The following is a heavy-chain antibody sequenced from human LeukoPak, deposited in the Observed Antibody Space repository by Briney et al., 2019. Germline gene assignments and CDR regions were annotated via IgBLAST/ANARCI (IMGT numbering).Heavy chain of an antibody. CDR2: LHTGST. J-gene: IGHJ6*04. Sequence: PSETLTLTCTVSGGSISSYYWGWLRQTPGKGLEWVGSLHTGSTYYNSSLNGRVTISVDTYNNQFSLKLRSVTAADTALYYCEGLTIFGLIIKRTQIDVWGKGITVTVSS. CDR3: EGLTIFGLIIKRTQIDV. V-gene: IGHV4-59*04. CDR1: GGSISSYY. D-gene: IGHD3-3*01.